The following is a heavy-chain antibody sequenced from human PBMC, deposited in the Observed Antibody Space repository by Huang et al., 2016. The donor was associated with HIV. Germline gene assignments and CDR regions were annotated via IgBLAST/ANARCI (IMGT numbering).Heavy chain of an antibody. J-gene: IGHJ1*01. CDR3: ALKGDSSGWEYFRH. CDR1: GFTFSSYG. Sequence: QVQLVESGGGVVQPGRSLRLSCAASGFTFSSYGMTGVRQAPGKGLEWGAVIWYDGSNKYYADSVKGRFTISRDNSKNTLYLQMNSLKTEDTAVYYCALKGDSSGWEYFRHWGQGTLVTVSS. V-gene: IGHV3-33*08. CDR2: IWYDGSNK. D-gene: IGHD6-19*01.